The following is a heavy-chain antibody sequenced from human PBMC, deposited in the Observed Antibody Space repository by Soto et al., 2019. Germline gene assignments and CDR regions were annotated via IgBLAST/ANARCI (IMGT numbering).Heavy chain of an antibody. Sequence: SQTLSLTCVISGDSVSSNSAAWNWIRQSPSRGLEWLGRTYYRSNWSNDYAVSVKSRITINPDTSRNQFSLQLNSVTPEDTAVYYCARDRPFCGGDCYSPWFDSWGQGTLVTVSS. J-gene: IGHJ5*01. CDR1: GDSVSSNSAA. CDR3: ARDRPFCGGDCYSPWFDS. CDR2: TYYRSNWSN. V-gene: IGHV6-1*01. D-gene: IGHD2-21*02.